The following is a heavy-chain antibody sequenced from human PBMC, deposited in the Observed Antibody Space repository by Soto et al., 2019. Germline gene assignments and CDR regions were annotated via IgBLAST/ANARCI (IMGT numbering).Heavy chain of an antibody. Sequence: QVQLQESGPGLVKPSQTLSLTCTVSGGSISSGGYYWSWIRQHPGKGLEWIGYIYYSGSTYYNPSLKSRVTISVDTSKNQFSLKLSSVTAADTAVYYCARTLAEEVTMIVDYFDYWGQGTLVTVSS. V-gene: IGHV4-31*03. J-gene: IGHJ4*02. CDR3: ARTLAEEVTMIVDYFDY. D-gene: IGHD3-22*01. CDR2: IYYSGST. CDR1: GGSISSGGYY.